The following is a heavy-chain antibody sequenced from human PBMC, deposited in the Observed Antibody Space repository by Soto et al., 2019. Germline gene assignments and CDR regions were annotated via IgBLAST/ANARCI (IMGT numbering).Heavy chain of an antibody. CDR1: GGSISSYY. Sequence: SETLSLTCTVSGGSISSYYWSWIRQPPGKGLEWIGYIYYSGSTNYNPSLKSLVTISVDTSKNQFSLKLSSVTAADTAVYYCARDGNGGIAVAGTAFDIWGQGTMVTVSS. V-gene: IGHV4-59*01. CDR3: ARDGNGGIAVAGTAFDI. J-gene: IGHJ3*02. CDR2: IYYSGST. D-gene: IGHD6-19*01.